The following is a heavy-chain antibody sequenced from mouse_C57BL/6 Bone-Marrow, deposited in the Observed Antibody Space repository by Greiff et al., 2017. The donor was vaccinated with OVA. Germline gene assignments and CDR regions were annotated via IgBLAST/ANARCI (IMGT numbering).Heavy chain of an antibody. CDR3: VKAPPSMVTTGSFAY. J-gene: IGHJ3*01. V-gene: IGHV7-4*01. CDR1: GFTFTDYY. CDR2: IRNKANGYTT. Sequence: EVMLVESGGGLVQPGASLRLSCAASGFTFTDYYMSWVRQPPGKAPEWLALIRNKANGYTTEYTASVKGRFTISRDNSQNILYLQMNTLRAEGSATYYGVKAPPSMVTTGSFAYWGQGTLVTVSA. D-gene: IGHD2-2*01.